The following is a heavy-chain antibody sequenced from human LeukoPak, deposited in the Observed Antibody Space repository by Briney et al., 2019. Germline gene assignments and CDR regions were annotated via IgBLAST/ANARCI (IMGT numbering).Heavy chain of an antibody. V-gene: IGHV4-39*01. Sequence: SETLSLTCTVSGGSISSSSYYWGWIRQPPGKGLEWIGSIYYSGSTYYNPSLKSRVTISVDTSKNQFSLKLSSVTAADTAVYYCASSRVYSDSSGWTYGMDVWGQGTTVTVSS. J-gene: IGHJ6*02. CDR3: ASSRVYSDSSGWTYGMDV. CDR2: IYYSGST. D-gene: IGHD3-22*01. CDR1: GGSISSSSYY.